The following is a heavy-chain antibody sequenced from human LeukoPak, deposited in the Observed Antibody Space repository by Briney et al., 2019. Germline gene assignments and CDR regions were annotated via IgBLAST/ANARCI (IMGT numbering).Heavy chain of an antibody. D-gene: IGHD2-8*01. CDR1: RYTFSSYD. V-gene: IGHV1-8*01. Sequence: ASVKVPCKAARYTFSSYDINWVRQAPGQGLEWMGWMDPDSGNTGYAQKFQGRVTMTRNTSISTAYMELGGLSSDDTAVYFCARGSHRGYCTTSDCYTVDYWGQGTLVSVSS. CDR2: MDPDSGNT. J-gene: IGHJ4*02. CDR3: ARGSHRGYCTTSDCYTVDY.